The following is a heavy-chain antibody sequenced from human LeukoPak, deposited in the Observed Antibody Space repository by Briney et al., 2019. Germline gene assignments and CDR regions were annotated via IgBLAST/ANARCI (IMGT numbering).Heavy chain of an antibody. J-gene: IGHJ4*02. Sequence: GGSLRPSCAASGFTFSSYGMHWVRQAPGKGLEWVAVISYDGSNKYYADSVKGRFTISRDNSKNTLYLQTNSLRAEDTAVYYCAKGRPYPAVGSSHFDYWGQGTLVTVSS. CDR1: GFTFSSYG. CDR3: AKGRPYPAVGSSHFDY. CDR2: ISYDGSNK. D-gene: IGHD3-10*01. V-gene: IGHV3-30*18.